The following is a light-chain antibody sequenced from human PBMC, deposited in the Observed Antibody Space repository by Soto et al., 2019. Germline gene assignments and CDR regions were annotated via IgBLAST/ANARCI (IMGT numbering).Light chain of an antibody. CDR2: GAS. CDR3: QQYGNSPPYT. J-gene: IGKJ2*01. CDR1: QSVSSNS. Sequence: EIVLTQSPGTLSLSPGEGATLSCRASQSVSSNSLAWYQQKPGQPPSLIIFGASNRASDIPDRFSGRGSGTDFTLTISRLEPEDFAVYYCQQYGNSPPYTFGQGTKLEIK. V-gene: IGKV3-20*01.